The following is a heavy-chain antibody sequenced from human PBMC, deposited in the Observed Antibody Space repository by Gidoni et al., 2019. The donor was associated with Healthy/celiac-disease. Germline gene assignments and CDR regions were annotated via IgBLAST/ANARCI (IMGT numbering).Heavy chain of an antibody. J-gene: IGHJ1*01. D-gene: IGHD3-22*01. CDR1: GFTFISYA. CDR2: ISGSGGST. V-gene: IGHV3-23*01. CDR3: AKDVDSSGYRNYFQH. Sequence: EVQLLESGGGLVQPGGSLRLSCAASGFTFISYAMSWVRQAPGKGLEWVSAISGSGGSTYYADSVKGRFTISRDNSKNTLYLQMNSLRAEDTAVYYCAKDVDSSGYRNYFQHWGQGTLVTVSS.